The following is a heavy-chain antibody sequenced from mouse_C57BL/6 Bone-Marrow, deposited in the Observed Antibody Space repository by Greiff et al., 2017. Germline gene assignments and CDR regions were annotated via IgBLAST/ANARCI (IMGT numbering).Heavy chain of an antibody. Sequence: VQGVESGAELARPGASVKMSCKASGYTFTSYTMHWVKQRPGQGLEWIGYINPSSGYTKYNQKFKDKATLTADKSSSTAYMQLSSLTSEDSAVYYCARGYAMDYWGQGTSVTVSS. CDR2: INPSSGYT. J-gene: IGHJ4*01. CDR1: GYTFTSYT. CDR3: ARGYAMDY. V-gene: IGHV1-4*01.